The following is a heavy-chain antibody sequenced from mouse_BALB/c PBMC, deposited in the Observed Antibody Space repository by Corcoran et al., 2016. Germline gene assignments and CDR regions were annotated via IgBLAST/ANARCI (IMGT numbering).Heavy chain of an antibody. CDR2: IYPYNDDT. J-gene: IGHJ2*01. CDR1: GYTFTSYV. Sequence: EVQLQQSGPELVKPGASVKMSCKASGYTFTSYVMHWVKQKPGQGLEWIGYIYPYNDDTKYNEEFKGKAALTSDKSSSTAYMELRSLTSEDSAVYYCAREVPGGYPFDYWGQGTTLTVSS. CDR3: AREVPGGYPFDY. D-gene: IGHD2-2*01. V-gene: IGHV1S136*01.